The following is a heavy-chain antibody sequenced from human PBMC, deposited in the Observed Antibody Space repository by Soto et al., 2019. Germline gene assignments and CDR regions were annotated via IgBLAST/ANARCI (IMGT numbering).Heavy chain of an antibody. CDR2: INAGNGNT. J-gene: IGHJ4*02. D-gene: IGHD6-19*01. CDR1: GYTFTSYA. CDR3: AREKSSGDFDY. V-gene: IGHV1-3*05. Sequence: QVQLVQSGAEEKKPGASVKVSCKASGYTFTSYAMHWVRQAPGQRLEWMGWINAGNGNTKYSQKFQGRVTITRDTSASTAYMELSSLRSEDTAVYSCAREKSSGDFDYWGQGTLVTVSS.